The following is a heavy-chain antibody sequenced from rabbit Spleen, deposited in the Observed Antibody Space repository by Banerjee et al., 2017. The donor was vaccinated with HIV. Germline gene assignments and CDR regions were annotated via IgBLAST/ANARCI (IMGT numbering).Heavy chain of an antibody. J-gene: IGHJ4*01. Sequence: QQLVESGGGLVKPGASLTLTCKASGFSFSSGYDMCWVRQAPGKGLEWIACIYTGNSKTYYASWAKCRFTISKTSSTTVTLQMTSLTVADPATYFCARDAGRGDYIDGVFNLWGPGTLVTVS. CDR1: GFSFSSGYD. CDR2: IYTGNSKT. CDR3: ARDAGRGDYIDGVFNL. V-gene: IGHV1S40*01. D-gene: IGHD8-1*01.